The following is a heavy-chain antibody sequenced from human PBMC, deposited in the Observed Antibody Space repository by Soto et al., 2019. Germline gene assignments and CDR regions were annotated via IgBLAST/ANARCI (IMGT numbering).Heavy chain of an antibody. Sequence: ASVKVSCKASGYTFTSYGISWVRQAPGQGLEWMGWISAYNGNTNYAQKFQGRVTMTRNTSISTAYMELSSLRSEDTAVYYCARVRGDDFWSGYHDYYMDVWGKGTTVTVSS. CDR1: GYTFTSYG. CDR3: ARVRGDDFWSGYHDYYMDV. CDR2: ISAYNGNT. J-gene: IGHJ6*03. V-gene: IGHV1-18*01. D-gene: IGHD3-3*01.